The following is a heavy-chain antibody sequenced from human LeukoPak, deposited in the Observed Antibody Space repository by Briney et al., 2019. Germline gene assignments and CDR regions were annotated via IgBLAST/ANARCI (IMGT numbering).Heavy chain of an antibody. V-gene: IGHV3-23*01. CDR3: ARXRPNYYGSDGHYYRRDGDY. Sequence: GGSLRLSCAASGFTFSIYAMSWVRQAPGKGLQWVSSITSRGESTWYVDSVKGRFTITRDNSENTLYLQMHSLRAEDTAVYYCARXRPNYYGSDGHYYRRDGDYWGRGTLVSVSS. D-gene: IGHD3-22*01. CDR1: GFTFSIYA. CDR2: ITSRGEST. J-gene: IGHJ4*02.